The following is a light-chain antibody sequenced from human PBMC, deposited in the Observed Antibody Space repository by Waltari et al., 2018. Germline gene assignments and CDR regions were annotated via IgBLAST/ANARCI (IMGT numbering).Light chain of an antibody. Sequence: EIVLTQSPATLSVSPGDRVTLSCGASQSVSRNLAWYQQRPGQAPRFLIYAASSRATGIPVRFSGSGSGTEFILTISSLQSEDFAVYYCQQYNKRPYTFGQGTKVEIK. J-gene: IGKJ2*01. V-gene: IGKV3D-15*01. CDR3: QQYNKRPYT. CDR2: AAS. CDR1: QSVSRN.